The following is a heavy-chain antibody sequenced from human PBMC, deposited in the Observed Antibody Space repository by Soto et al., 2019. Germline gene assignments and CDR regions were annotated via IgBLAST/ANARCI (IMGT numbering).Heavy chain of an antibody. Sequence: GGSLRLSCAASGFTFSSYAMSWVRQAPGKGLEWVSAISGSGGSTYYADSVKGRFTISRDNSKNTLYLQMNSLRAEDTAVYYCAKVGGQTGYSSSSSVDYWGQGTLVTVSS. V-gene: IGHV3-23*01. J-gene: IGHJ4*02. CDR3: AKVGGQTGYSSSSSVDY. CDR1: GFTFSSYA. CDR2: ISGSGGST. D-gene: IGHD6-13*01.